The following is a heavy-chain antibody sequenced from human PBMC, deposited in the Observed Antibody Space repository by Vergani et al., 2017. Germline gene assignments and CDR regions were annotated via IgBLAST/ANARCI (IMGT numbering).Heavy chain of an antibody. CDR3: ARELSDYYGSGGDDYNPYYYEGMDV. V-gene: IGHV4-61*02. J-gene: IGHJ6*02. CDR2: VYTSGMT. Sequence: QVQLQESGPRLVRPSQTLSLTCTVSGGSINTGAYYWSWIRQPAGKGLEWIGRVYTSGMTNYNPSLKSRVTILVDRSKSQLSLKLTSVTAGDTAVYFCARELSDYYGSGGDDYNPYYYEGMDVWGPGTTVTVSS. D-gene: IGHD3-10*01. CDR1: GGSINTGAYY.